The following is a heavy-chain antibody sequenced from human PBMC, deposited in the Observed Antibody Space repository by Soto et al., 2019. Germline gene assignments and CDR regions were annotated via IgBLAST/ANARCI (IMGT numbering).Heavy chain of an antibody. CDR3: ARRYGRNFDY. CDR1: GGSISSYY. V-gene: IGHV4-59*01. CDR2: IYYSGST. J-gene: IGHJ4*02. D-gene: IGHD1-20*01. Sequence: QVQLQESGPGLVKPSETLSLTCTVSGGSISSYYWSWIRQPPGKGLEWIGCIYYSGSTNYNPSLKSRVTISVDTSKNQFSLKLSSVTAADTAVYYCARRYGRNFDYWGQGTLVTVSS.